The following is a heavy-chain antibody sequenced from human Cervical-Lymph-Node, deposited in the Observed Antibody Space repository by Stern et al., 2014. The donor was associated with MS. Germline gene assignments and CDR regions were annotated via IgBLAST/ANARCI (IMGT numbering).Heavy chain of an antibody. CDR2: IYYSGST. Sequence: QLQLQESGPGLVKPSQTLSLTCTVSGGSISSGGYYWSWIRQHPGMGLEWIGYIYYSGSTYYTPSLKSRVAISVDTSKNQFSLKLSSVTAADSAVFYCARGPTRNYFNYWGQGTLVTVSS. J-gene: IGHJ4*02. D-gene: IGHD1-1*01. CDR1: GGSISSGGYY. CDR3: ARGPTRNYFNY. V-gene: IGHV4-31*03.